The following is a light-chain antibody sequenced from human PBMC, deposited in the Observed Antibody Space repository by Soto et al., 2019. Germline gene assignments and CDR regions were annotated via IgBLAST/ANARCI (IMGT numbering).Light chain of an antibody. V-gene: IGKV3-15*01. J-gene: IGKJ3*01. Sequence: EMVMTQSPATLYVSPGERVTLSCRASESVHSNLAWYQQKPGQGPSLLIYYASTRVTGVPDRFSGSGSGTKFTLTISSLQSEDFGVYYCQHYSNWPPTFGPGTKVEIK. CDR1: ESVHSN. CDR3: QHYSNWPPT. CDR2: YAS.